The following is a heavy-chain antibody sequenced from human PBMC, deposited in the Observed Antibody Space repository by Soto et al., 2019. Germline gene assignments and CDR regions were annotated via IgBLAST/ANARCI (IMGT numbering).Heavy chain of an antibody. Sequence: PSETLSLTCTVSGASISTYYWSWIRQPPGKGLEWIGYIYYSGSTNYKPSLKSRVTISVDTSKNQFSLKLSSVTAADTAVYYCARDNLAALNWFDPWGQGSLVTVSS. CDR1: GASISTYY. J-gene: IGHJ5*02. CDR3: ARDNLAALNWFDP. CDR2: IYYSGST. V-gene: IGHV4-59*01. D-gene: IGHD6-13*01.